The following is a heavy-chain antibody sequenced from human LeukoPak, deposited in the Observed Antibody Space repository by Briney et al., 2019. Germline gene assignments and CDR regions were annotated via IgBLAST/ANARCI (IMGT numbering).Heavy chain of an antibody. Sequence: GGSLRLSCAASGFTFSSYSMNWVRQAPGKGLEWVSSISSSSSYIYYADSVKGRFTISRDNAKNSLYLQMNSLRSDDTAMYYCVRGAEVVVVVNMSQDFEHWGQGTLVTVSS. CDR1: GFTFSSYS. CDR3: VRGAEVVVVVNMSQDFEH. CDR2: ISSSSSYI. J-gene: IGHJ1*01. D-gene: IGHD2-2*01. V-gene: IGHV3-21*04.